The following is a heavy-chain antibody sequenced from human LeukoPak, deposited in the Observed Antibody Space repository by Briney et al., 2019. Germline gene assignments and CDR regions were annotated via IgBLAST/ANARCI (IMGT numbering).Heavy chain of an antibody. J-gene: IGHJ5*02. V-gene: IGHV4-59*01. CDR1: GGSISSYY. CDR3: ARASYSSSWFDP. D-gene: IGHD6-13*01. Sequence: PSETLSLTCTVSGGSISSYYWSWIRQPPGKGLEWIGYIYYSGSTNYNPSLKSRVTISVDTSKNQLSLKLSSVTAADTAVYYCARASYSSSWFDPWGQGTLVTVSS. CDR2: IYYSGST.